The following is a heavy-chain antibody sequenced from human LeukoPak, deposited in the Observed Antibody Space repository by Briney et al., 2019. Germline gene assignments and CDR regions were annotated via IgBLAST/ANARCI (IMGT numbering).Heavy chain of an antibody. Sequence: GGSLRLSCAASGFSFSSYAMSWVRQAPGKGLEWVSSISGSGRDTLYADSVKGRFTISRDNSKNTLDLQVNSLRAEDTAVYYCAKRHDSNGPTGYFDYWGQGILVTVSS. CDR1: GFSFSSYA. CDR3: AKRHDSNGPTGYFDY. CDR2: ISGSGRDT. V-gene: IGHV3-23*01. J-gene: IGHJ4*02. D-gene: IGHD3-22*01.